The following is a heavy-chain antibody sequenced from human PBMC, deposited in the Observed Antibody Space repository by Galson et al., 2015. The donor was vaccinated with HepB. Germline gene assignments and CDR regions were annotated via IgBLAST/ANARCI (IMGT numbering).Heavy chain of an antibody. Sequence: SCKASGYTFTNYGLSWVRQAPGQGLQWMGWISAYNGNPNYAQKFQGRVTMTTDTSTSTASMELRSLRSDDTAMYYCARVTVYYNVLTASVGYGMDVWGQGTTVTVSS. CDR1: GYTFTNYG. CDR3: ARVTVYYNVLTASVGYGMDV. V-gene: IGHV1-18*01. D-gene: IGHD3-9*01. J-gene: IGHJ6*02. CDR2: ISAYNGNP.